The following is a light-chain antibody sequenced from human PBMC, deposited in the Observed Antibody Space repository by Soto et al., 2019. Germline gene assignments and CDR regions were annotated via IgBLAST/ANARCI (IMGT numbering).Light chain of an antibody. CDR3: SSYTTSSTVV. V-gene: IGLV2-14*03. Sequence: QSALTQPASVSGSPGQSMTIPCTGTSSDIGGYNYVSWYQQHPGKAPKLMIHDVSNRPSGISNRFSGSKSGNTASLTISGLEAEDEADYYCSSYTTSSTVVFGGGTKVTVL. J-gene: IGLJ2*01. CDR1: SSDIGGYNY. CDR2: DVS.